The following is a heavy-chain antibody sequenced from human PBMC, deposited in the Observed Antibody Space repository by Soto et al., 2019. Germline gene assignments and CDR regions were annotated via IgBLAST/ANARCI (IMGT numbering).Heavy chain of an antibody. CDR2: IYHSGST. V-gene: IGHV4-4*02. D-gene: IGHD4-17*01. CDR1: GGSISSSYW. CDR3: ARGGDYRFDY. J-gene: IGHJ4*02. Sequence: QVQLQESGPGLVKPSGTLSLTCAVSGGSISSSYWWSWVRQPPGKGLEWIGEIYHSGSTNYSPSLESRITVSLDKSKNQFSLNLSSVTAADTAVYYCARGGDYRFDYWGQGSLVTVSS.